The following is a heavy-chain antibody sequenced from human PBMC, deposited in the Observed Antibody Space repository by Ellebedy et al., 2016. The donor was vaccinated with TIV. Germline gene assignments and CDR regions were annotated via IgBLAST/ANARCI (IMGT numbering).Heavy chain of an antibody. CDR1: GFTFSDYY. J-gene: IGHJ6*02. D-gene: IGHD2-2*01. CDR3: ESYCSSTSCPTDYYYGLDV. CDR2: ISSSSSYT. Sequence: GESLKISCAASGFTFSDYYMSWIRQAPGKGLEWVSYISSSSSYTNYADSVKGRFTISRNNAKNYLFLQMNSLRAEDTAGYYCESYCSSTSCPTDYYYGLDVWGQGTTVTVSS. V-gene: IGHV3-11*06.